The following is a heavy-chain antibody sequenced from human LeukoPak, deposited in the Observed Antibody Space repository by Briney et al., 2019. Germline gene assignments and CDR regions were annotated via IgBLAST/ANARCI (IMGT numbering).Heavy chain of an antibody. CDR1: GFTFSSYE. CDR3: AKVRVGAGTGALEFDP. CDR2: ISGSGGST. Sequence: QPGGSLRLSCAASGFTFSSYEMNWVRQAPGKGLEWVSAISGSGGSTYYADSVKGRFTISRDNSKNTLYLQMNSLRAEDTAVYYCAKVRVGAGTGALEFDPWGQGTLVTVSS. J-gene: IGHJ5*02. V-gene: IGHV3-23*01. D-gene: IGHD3-10*01.